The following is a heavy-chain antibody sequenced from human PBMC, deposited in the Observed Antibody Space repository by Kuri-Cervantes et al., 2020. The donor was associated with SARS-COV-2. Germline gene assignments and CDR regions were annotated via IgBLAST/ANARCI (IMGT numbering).Heavy chain of an antibody. J-gene: IGHJ3*02. CDR3: ARSTPNYYDSSGDAFDI. Sequence: GSLRLSCTVSGGSISSYYWSWIRQPPGKGLEWIGYIYYSGSTNYNPSLKSRVTVSVDTSKNQFSLKLSSVTAADTAVYYCARSTPNYYDSSGDAFDIWGQGTMVT. CDR2: IYYSGST. CDR1: GGSISSYY. V-gene: IGHV4-59*12. D-gene: IGHD3-22*01.